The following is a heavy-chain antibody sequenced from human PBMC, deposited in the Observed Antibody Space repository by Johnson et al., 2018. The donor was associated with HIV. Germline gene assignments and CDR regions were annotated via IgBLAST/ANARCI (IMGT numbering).Heavy chain of an antibody. D-gene: IGHD2-21*01. Sequence: VQLVESGGGVVQPGRSLRLSCAASGYTFSSYAMHWVRQAPGKGLEWVAQTQHDGSGKLYVSSLRGRITLSRDNAKNSLYLQMGSLRAEDTAVYYCAKGDCGGDCYVYAFDMWGQGTMVTVSS. V-gene: IGHV3-7*01. J-gene: IGHJ3*02. CDR2: TQHDGSGK. CDR3: AKGDCGGDCYVYAFDM. CDR1: GYTFSSYA.